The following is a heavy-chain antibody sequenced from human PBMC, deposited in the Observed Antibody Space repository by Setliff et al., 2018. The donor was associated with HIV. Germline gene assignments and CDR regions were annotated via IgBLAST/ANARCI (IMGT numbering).Heavy chain of an antibody. Sequence: SETLSLTCSVSGGSFSSDSYYWGWIRQFPGKGLEWIGSIYYSGSTYYHPSLKSRITISLDTSKNQFSLRMRSVTAADTALYYCAGSILTGYYTFGADYWGQGTLVTVSS. J-gene: IGHJ4*02. CDR2: IYYSGST. D-gene: IGHD3-9*01. CDR3: AGSILTGYYTFGADY. CDR1: GGSFSSDSYY. V-gene: IGHV4-39*07.